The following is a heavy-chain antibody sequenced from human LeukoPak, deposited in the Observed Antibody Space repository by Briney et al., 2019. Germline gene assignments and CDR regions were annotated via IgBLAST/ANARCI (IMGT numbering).Heavy chain of an antibody. D-gene: IGHD3-16*01. V-gene: IGHV1-69*04. CDR3: ARSLGGTTPDY. CDR2: IIPILGIA. Sequence: GASVKVSCKASGGTFSSYAICWVRQAPGQGLEWMGRIIPILGIANYAQKFQGRVTITADKSTSTAYMELSSLRSEDTAVYYCARSLGGTTPDYWGQGTLVTVSS. J-gene: IGHJ4*02. CDR1: GGTFSSYA.